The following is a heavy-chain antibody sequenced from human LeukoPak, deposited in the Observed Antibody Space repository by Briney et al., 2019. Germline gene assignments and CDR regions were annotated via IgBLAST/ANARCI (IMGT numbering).Heavy chain of an antibody. CDR1: GFTFSSYA. J-gene: IGHJ4*02. CDR3: ARGLGYCTSTTCLLPFDY. Sequence: GGSLRLSCAASGFTFSSYAMSWVRQAPGKGLEWVSTISGSGGSTYYADSVKGRFTVSRDNSKNTLYLQMNSLRAEDTAMYYCARGLGYCTSTTCLLPFDYWGQGTLVTVSS. D-gene: IGHD2-2*01. CDR2: ISGSGGST. V-gene: IGHV3-23*01.